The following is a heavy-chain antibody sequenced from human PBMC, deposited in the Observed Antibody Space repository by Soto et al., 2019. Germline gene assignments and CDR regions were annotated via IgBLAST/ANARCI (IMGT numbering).Heavy chain of an antibody. Sequence: SQTLSLTCVISGDSVSSKSAAWNWIRQSPSRGLEWLGRTYYRSKWYNDYAVSVKGRIIINPDTSKNHFSLQLNSVTPEDTAAYYCARDLGSYYSFDYWGQGTLVTVSS. V-gene: IGHV6-1*01. J-gene: IGHJ4*02. D-gene: IGHD1-26*01. CDR2: TYYRSKWYN. CDR1: GDSVSSKSAA. CDR3: ARDLGSYYSFDY.